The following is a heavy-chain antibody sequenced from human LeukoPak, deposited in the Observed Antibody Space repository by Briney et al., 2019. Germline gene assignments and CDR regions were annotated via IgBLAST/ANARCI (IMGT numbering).Heavy chain of an antibody. J-gene: IGHJ4*02. CDR3: ARFSGPFYSAREFGY. CDR1: GFIFADYA. V-gene: IGHV3-23*01. Sequence: GGSVRLSCEASGFIFADYAMGWVRQAPGKGLEWVSGISGSGSLGNAFLADSVKGHFTISRDNTRNTLDLEMNNVRVEDTALYYCARFSGPFYSAREFGYWGQGALVTVSS. D-gene: IGHD1-26*01. CDR2: ISGSGSLGNA.